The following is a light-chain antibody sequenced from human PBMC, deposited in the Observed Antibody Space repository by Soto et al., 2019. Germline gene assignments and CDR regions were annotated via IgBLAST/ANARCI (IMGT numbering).Light chain of an antibody. CDR1: SSDVGGYDY. CDR3: RSYTSSHTYV. Sequence: QSVLTQPASVSGSPGQSIAISCSGTSSDVGGYDYVSWYQQHAGKAPKLMIYDVSNWPSGVPNRFFGSKSGNTASLTISGLRAEDEADYYFRSYTSSHTYVFGTGTKLTVL. CDR2: DVS. J-gene: IGLJ1*01. V-gene: IGLV2-14*01.